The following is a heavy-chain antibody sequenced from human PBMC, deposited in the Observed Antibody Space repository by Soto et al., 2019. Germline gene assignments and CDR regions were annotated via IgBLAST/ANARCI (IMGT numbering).Heavy chain of an antibody. V-gene: IGHV3-53*01. D-gene: IGHD1-1*01. CDR1: GLTISGKKY. J-gene: IGHJ3*02. Sequence: PWGSLRLSCAALGLTISGKKYMSWVRQAPGRGLEWVSGLYDVDGTYYADSVKGRFTISRDSSKTIVFLQMNSLGPDDTAVYYCATWLQREHAYDIWGLGTTFNVSS. CDR3: ATWLQREHAYDI. CDR2: LYDVDGT.